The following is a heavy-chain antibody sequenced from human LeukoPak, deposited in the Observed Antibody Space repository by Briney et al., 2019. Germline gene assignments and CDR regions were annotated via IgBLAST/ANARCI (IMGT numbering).Heavy chain of an antibody. D-gene: IGHD6-13*01. CDR1: GFTFSSYG. CDR3: ASPILAGIAAAGTVYFDY. V-gene: IGHV3-30*03. CDR2: ISYDGSNK. J-gene: IGHJ4*02. Sequence: GGSLRLSCAASGFTFSSYGMHWVRQAPGKGLEWVAVISYDGSNKYYADSVKGRFTISRDNSKNTLYLQMNSLRAEDTAVYYCASPILAGIAAAGTVYFDYWGQGTLVTVSS.